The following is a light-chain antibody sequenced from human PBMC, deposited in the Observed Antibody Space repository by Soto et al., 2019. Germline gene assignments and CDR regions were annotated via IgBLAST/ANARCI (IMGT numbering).Light chain of an antibody. J-gene: IGKJ1*01. V-gene: IGKV1-39*01. Sequence: DIQMTQSPSSLSASVGDTVIITCRASQSISNHLNWYQQKPGKAPKLLIFAASSLQSGVPSRFSGSRSGPDFTLTSSSLQPEDFATYYCQQSYSSPPTFGQGTKVDIK. CDR2: AAS. CDR1: QSISNH. CDR3: QQSYSSPPT.